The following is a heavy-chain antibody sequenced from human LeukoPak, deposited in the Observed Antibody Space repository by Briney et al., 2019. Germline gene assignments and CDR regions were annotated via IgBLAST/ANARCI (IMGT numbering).Heavy chain of an antibody. V-gene: IGHV3-74*01. CDR1: GFSFSGHW. CDR3: ARGPNSNWSGLVF. D-gene: IGHD6-6*01. CDR2: ISPTGSTT. Sequence: GGSLRLSCTASGFSFSGHWMHWARQLPGKGLVWVSRISPTGSTTSYADSVKGRFTVSRDNAKNTLYLQVNNLRAEDTAVYYCARGPNSNWSGLVFWGQGTLLTVSS. J-gene: IGHJ4*02.